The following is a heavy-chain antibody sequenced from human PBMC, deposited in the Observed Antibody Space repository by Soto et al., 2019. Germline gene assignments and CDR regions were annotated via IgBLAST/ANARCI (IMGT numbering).Heavy chain of an antibody. CDR1: GYTFTGYY. CDR2: INPNSGGT. V-gene: IGHV1-2*02. D-gene: IGHD6-19*01. CDR3: ARDFSGWYPGGDY. Sequence: ASVKVSCKASGYTFTGYYMHWVRQAPGQGLEWMGWINPNSGGTNYAQKFKGRVTMTRDTSISTAYMELSRLRSDDTAVYYCARDFSGWYPGGDYWGQGTLVTVSS. J-gene: IGHJ4*02.